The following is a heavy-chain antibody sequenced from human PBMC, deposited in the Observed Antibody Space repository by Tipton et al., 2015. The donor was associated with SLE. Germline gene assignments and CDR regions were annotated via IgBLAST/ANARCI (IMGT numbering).Heavy chain of an antibody. J-gene: IGHJ3*02. CDR2: IYYSGST. CDR3: ARDRTGGDAFDI. CDR1: GGSISSHY. V-gene: IGHV4-59*11. D-gene: IGHD3-10*01. Sequence: LRLSCTVSGGSISSHYWSWIRQPPGKGLEWMGYIYYSGSTNYNPSLKSRVTISVDTSKNQFSLKLSSVTAADTAVYYCARDRTGGDAFDIWGQGTMVTVSS.